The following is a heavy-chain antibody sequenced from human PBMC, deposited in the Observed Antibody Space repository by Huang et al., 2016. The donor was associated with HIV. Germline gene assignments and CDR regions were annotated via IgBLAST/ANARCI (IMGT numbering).Heavy chain of an antibody. CDR2: IYYKGST. D-gene: IGHD3-16*02. CDR3: ARHREGPVAYYAGWGSHLNYMDV. V-gene: IGHV4-39*01. Sequence: QLLLQESGPGLVKPSEALALTCAVSGGSIRSSDYHWGWIRQPPGKGLEGIGRIYYKGSTHYSPSLKSRVTIAVDTAKNLFFLNLTSMTAADTAGYYCARHREGPVAYYAGWGSHLNYMDVWGRGRTVVVSS. CDR1: GGSIRSSDYH. J-gene: IGHJ6*03.